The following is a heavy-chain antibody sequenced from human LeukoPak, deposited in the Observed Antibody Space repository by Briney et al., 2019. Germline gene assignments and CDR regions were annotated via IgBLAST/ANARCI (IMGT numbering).Heavy chain of an antibody. Sequence: GGSLRLSCAASGFNFIDYSMNWVSQGPGKGLEWISYIGISSGNTKYADSVKRRFTISRDKSRNSLYLQMNTLRVEDTAMYYCARHHPYAFDNWGHGTLVTVSS. CDR2: IGISSGNT. CDR1: GFNFIDYS. CDR3: ARHHPYAFDN. J-gene: IGHJ4*01. V-gene: IGHV3-48*01. D-gene: IGHD4-17*01.